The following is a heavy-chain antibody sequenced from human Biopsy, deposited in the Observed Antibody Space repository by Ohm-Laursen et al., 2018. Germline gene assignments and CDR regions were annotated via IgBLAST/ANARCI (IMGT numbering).Heavy chain of an antibody. D-gene: IGHD3-22*01. CDR1: ANSINKYY. J-gene: IGHJ6*02. CDR3: VRGVDYYDPYHYYALDV. CDR2: ILFSGDT. V-gene: IGHV4-4*07. Sequence: SETLSLTCTVTANSINKYYWSWLRQPAGKGLEYIGRILFSGDTNPDYNPSLKSLVTISVDTSKNQFSLKVRSVTAADTAVYYCVRGVDYYDPYHYYALDVWGQGTTVTVSS.